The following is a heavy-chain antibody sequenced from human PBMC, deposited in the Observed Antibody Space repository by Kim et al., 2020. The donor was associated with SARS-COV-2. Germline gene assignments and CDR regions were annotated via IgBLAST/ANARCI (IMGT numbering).Heavy chain of an antibody. J-gene: IGHJ5*02. CDR2: T. CDR3: ARDRPHNWFDP. Sequence: TNYNPSLKSRVTISVDKSKNQFSLKLSSVTAADTAVYYCARDRPHNWFDPWGQGTLVTVSS. V-gene: IGHV4-4*02.